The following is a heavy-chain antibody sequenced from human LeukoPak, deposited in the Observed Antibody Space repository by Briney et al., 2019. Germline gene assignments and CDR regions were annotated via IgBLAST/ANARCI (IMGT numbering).Heavy chain of an antibody. CDR3: ARGRRDGYINDAFDI. V-gene: IGHV1-69*05. CDR2: IIPIFGTA. CDR1: GGTFSSYA. Sequence: ASVKVSCKASGGTFSSYAISWVRQAPGHGLEWMGGIIPIFGTANYAQKFQGRVTITTDESTSTAYMELSSLRSEDTAVYYCARGRRDGYINDAFDIWGQGTMVTVSS. D-gene: IGHD5-24*01. J-gene: IGHJ3*02.